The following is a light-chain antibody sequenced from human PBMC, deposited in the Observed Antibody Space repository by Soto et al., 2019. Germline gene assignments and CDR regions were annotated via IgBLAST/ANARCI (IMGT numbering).Light chain of an antibody. CDR3: SSYAGTKTLV. V-gene: IGLV2-8*01. CDR1: LTDIGTYYY. CDR2: EVS. Sequence: QSALTQPPSASGSLGQSVTISCTGTLTDIGTYYYVSWYQQHPGKAPKLIIYEVSERPSGVPDRFSGSKSGNTASLTVSGLQAGDEADYYCSSYAGTKTLVFGGGTKLIVL. J-gene: IGLJ2*01.